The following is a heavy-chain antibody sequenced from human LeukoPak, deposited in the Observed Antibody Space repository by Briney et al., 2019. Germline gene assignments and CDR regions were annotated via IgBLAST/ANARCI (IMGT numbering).Heavy chain of an antibody. V-gene: IGHV3-30*04. Sequence: PGGSLRLSCAASGFTFNNYAMHWVRQAPGKGLDWVALLAYDGTNEYYSGSVKGRFSISRDNYKNTVDLQMNSLRVDDTAVYYCARGGPLGDTNRFDFWGQGSLVTVSS. J-gene: IGHJ4*02. CDR3: ARGGPLGDTNRFDF. CDR2: LAYDGTNE. CDR1: GFTFNNYA. D-gene: IGHD3-10*01.